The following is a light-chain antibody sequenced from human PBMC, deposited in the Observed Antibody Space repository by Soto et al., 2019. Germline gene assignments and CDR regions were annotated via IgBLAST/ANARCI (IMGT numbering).Light chain of an antibody. J-gene: IGLJ1*01. CDR3: NSYTSSSTHV. CDR2: DVS. V-gene: IGLV2-14*03. Sequence: QSALTQPASVSGSPGQSITISCTGTSSDVGGYNYVSWYQQHPGKAPKLIISDVSNRPSGVSNRFSGSKSGNTASLTISGLQAEDEADYYCNSYTSSSTHVFGTGIKVTVL. CDR1: SSDVGGYNY.